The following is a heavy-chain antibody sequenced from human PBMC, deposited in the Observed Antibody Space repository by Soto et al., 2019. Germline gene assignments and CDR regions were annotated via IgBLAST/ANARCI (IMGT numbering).Heavy chain of an antibody. J-gene: IGHJ4*02. CDR2: ITPILRET. CDR1: GGTFSTYT. V-gene: IGHV1-69*06. Sequence: QVHLVQSGTEVRKPGSSVTVSCKVSGGTFSTYTISWVRQAPGQGLQWMGGITPILRETTYAQNFQGRVFITADISATTAYMELSDLMSEDTAMYNCVRVPRYSFPTSDSLDQWGQGTRVTVSS. D-gene: IGHD5-18*01. CDR3: VRVPRYSFPTSDSLDQ.